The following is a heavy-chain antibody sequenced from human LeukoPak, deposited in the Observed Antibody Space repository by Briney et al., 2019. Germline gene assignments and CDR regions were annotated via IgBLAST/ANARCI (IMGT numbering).Heavy chain of an antibody. D-gene: IGHD4-17*01. CDR2: TNHKGTT. Sequence: SETLSLTCGVSGGSFSGYFWTWIRQPPGKGLEWIGDTNHKGTTNYNPSLNSQVSISETRSKTQFSLKLSSVTAADTAVYYCARVVDIETNVTIDYWGQGTLVTVSS. CDR3: ARVVDIETNVTIDY. V-gene: IGHV4-34*01. J-gene: IGHJ4*02. CDR1: GGSFSGYF.